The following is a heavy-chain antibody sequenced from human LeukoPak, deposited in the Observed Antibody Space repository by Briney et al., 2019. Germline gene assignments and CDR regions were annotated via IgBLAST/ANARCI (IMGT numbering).Heavy chain of an antibody. CDR3: AKSGSSSSWYIANYYYMDV. D-gene: IGHD6-13*01. V-gene: IGHV3-23*01. Sequence: GGSLRLSCAASGFTFSNYGMNWVRQAPGKGLEWVSGISDSGDRTYFADSVKGRFTISRDNSRNTVYLQMNSLRAEDTAVYYCAKSGSSSSWYIANYYYMDVWGKGTTVTVSS. CDR2: ISDSGDRT. CDR1: GFTFSNYG. J-gene: IGHJ6*03.